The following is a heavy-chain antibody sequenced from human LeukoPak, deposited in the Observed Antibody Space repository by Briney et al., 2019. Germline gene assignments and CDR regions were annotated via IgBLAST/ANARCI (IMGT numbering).Heavy chain of an antibody. D-gene: IGHD3-22*01. V-gene: IGHV3-72*01. CDR3: PSFGSSYIPFDF. CDR1: GFPFSERD. CDR2: SRGKGDGYST. J-gene: IGHJ4*02. Sequence: GGSLRLSCAASGFPFSERDMDWVRQAPGKGLEWVGRSRGKGDGYSTSYAASVKGRFTISRDDSKNLLFLQMDSLNVGDTAVYYCPSFGSSYIPFDFWGQGTLVTVSS.